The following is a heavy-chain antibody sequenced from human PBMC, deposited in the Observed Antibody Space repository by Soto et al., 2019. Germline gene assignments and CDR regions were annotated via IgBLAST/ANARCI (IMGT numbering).Heavy chain of an antibody. Sequence: EVQLVESGGGLVQPGGSLRLSCAASGFTFSSYWMHWVRQAPGKGLVWVSRINSDGSSTTYADSVKGRFTISRDNAKNALYLDMNRRRAEDTAVYYCVRAPQFLSNPGIWGQGTMVTVSS. V-gene: IGHV3-74*01. CDR2: INSDGSST. CDR3: VRAPQFLSNPGI. D-gene: IGHD2-8*01. CDR1: GFTFSSYW. J-gene: IGHJ3*02.